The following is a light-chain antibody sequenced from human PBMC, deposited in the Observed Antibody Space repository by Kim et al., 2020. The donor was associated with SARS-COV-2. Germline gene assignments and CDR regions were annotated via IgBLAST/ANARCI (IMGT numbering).Light chain of an antibody. CDR3: AAGDNSLSAYV. CDR1: PSNIGIND. J-gene: IGLJ1*01. V-gene: IGLV1-51*01. CDR2: DNN. Sequence: GQKVTISCSGGPSNIGINDVSWYQHLPKAAPKLLIYDNNKRPSGIPDRFSGSKSGTSATLDISGVLTGDEADYYCAAGDNSLSAYVFGSGTKVTVL.